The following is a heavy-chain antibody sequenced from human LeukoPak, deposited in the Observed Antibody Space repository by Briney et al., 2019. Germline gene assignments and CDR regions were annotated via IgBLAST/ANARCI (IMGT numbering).Heavy chain of an antibody. CDR3: ARESNWYFDL. V-gene: IGHV1-8*01. J-gene: IGHJ2*01. CDR1: GYTFTSYD. Sequence: GASVKVSCKASGYTFTSYDINWVRQATGQGLEWMGWMNPNSGNTGYAQKFQGWVTMTRDTSISTAYMELSRLRSDDTAVYYCARESNWYFDLWGRGTLVTVSS. CDR2: MNPNSGNT.